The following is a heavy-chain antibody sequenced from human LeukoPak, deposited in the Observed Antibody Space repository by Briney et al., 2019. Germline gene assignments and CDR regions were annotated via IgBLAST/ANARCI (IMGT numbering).Heavy chain of an antibody. J-gene: IGHJ5*02. Sequence: SETLSLTCAVYGGSFSGYYWSWIRQPPGKGLEWIGEINHSGSTNYNPSLKSRVAMSIDKSKNQFSLKLSSVTAADTAVYYCARTLDYGDYWFDPWGQGTLDTVSS. CDR3: ARTLDYGDYWFDP. D-gene: IGHD4-17*01. CDR1: GGSFSGYY. CDR2: INHSGST. V-gene: IGHV4-34*01.